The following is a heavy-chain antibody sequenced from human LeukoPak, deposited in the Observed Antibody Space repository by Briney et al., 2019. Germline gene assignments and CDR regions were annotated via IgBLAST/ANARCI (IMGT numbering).Heavy chain of an antibody. D-gene: IGHD3-10*01. CDR2: TRYDGSNK. J-gene: IGHJ6*03. Sequence: GGSLRLSCAASGFTFSSYGMHWVRQAPGKGLEWVAFTRYDGSNKYYADSVKGRFTISRDTSKNTLSLHMNSLRAEDTAVYYCAKGLYKFYYYMDIWGKGTTVTVSS. CDR1: GFTFSSYG. V-gene: IGHV3-30*02. CDR3: AKGLYKFYYYMDI.